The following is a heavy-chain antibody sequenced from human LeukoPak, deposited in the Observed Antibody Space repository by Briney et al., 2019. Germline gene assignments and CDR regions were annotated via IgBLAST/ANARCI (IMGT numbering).Heavy chain of an antibody. V-gene: IGHV4-38-2*01. CDR1: GYSISSCYY. CDR2: IYHSGTN. D-gene: IGHD2-2*02. CDR3: ASLIAPIYCISTSCHTGHAFDI. J-gene: IGHJ3*02. Sequence: SETLSLTCAVSGYSISSCYYWGCIRQPPGKGLERIGSIYHSGTNYYTPSLKSRVTISVDTSRNQFSLKLSSLTAADTALYYGASLIAPIYCISTSCHTGHAFDIWGQGTMVTVSS.